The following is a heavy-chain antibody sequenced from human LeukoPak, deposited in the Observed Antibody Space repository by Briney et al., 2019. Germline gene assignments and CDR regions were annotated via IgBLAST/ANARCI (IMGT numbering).Heavy chain of an antibody. CDR3: TTSNYFYDSNAWY. V-gene: IGHV3-15*07. J-gene: IGHJ4*02. CDR1: GFTFNTAW. D-gene: IGHD3-22*01. CDR2: VKSKTDGGTT. Sequence: GGSLRLSCEASGFTFNTAWMNWIRQAPGKGLEWVGRVKSKTDGGTTGYAAPVEGRFIISRDDSRSTVYLQINSLKIEDTAVYYCTTSNYFYDSNAWYWGQGALVTVSS.